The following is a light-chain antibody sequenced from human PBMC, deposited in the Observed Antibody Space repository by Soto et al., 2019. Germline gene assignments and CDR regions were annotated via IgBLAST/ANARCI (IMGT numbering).Light chain of an antibody. J-gene: IGKJ1*01. CDR3: QQYGSSPWT. V-gene: IGKV3-20*01. CDR2: GAS. Sequence: EIVLTQSPGTLSLSPGERATLSCRASQSVSSSYLAWYQQKPGQAPRLLIYGASSRATGIPDRFSGSGSETDFTLTISGLEPEDFAVYYCQQYGSSPWTFGQGTKVEIK. CDR1: QSVSSSY.